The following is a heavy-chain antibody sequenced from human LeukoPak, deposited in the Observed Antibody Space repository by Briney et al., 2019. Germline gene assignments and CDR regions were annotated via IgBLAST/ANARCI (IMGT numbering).Heavy chain of an antibody. V-gene: IGHV4-4*02. J-gene: IGHJ2*01. Sequence: SGTLSLTCAVSGGSISSSNWWSWVRQPPGKGLEWIGEIYHSGSTNYNPSLKSRVTISVDTSKNQFSLKLSSVTAADTAVYYCARDWYYDILTGYYSDYWYFDLWGRGTLVTVSS. CDR1: GGSISSSNW. CDR3: ARDWYYDILTGYYSDYWYFDL. CDR2: IYHSGST. D-gene: IGHD3-9*01.